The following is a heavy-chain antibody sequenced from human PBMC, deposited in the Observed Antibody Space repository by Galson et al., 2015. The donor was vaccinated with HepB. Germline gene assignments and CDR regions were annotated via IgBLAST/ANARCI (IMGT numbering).Heavy chain of an antibody. CDR2: INSDGSSI. CDR1: AFTFSSYW. D-gene: IGHD3-3*01. CDR3: ARGDYDYWRDFYTGEGYYMDV. V-gene: IGHV3-74*01. J-gene: IGHJ6*03. Sequence: SLRLSCAASAFTFSSYWMHWVRQVPGKGLVWVSRINSDGSSITYADSVKGRFTISRDDAKNTLYLQMNSLRAEDTAVYYCARGDYDYWRDFYTGEGYYMDVWGKGTTVTVSS.